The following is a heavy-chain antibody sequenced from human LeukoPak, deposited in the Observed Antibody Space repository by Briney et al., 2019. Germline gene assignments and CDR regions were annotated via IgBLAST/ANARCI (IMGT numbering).Heavy chain of an antibody. CDR3: ARGGRDSSSWYLYYFDY. CDR2: IYYRGDT. CDR1: NGSISGHY. Sequence: SKTLSLTCTVSNGSISGHYWSWIRLPPEKPLQWIGYIYYRGDTNYNPSLKSRVTMSVDTSTNQFSLRLRSVTAADTAVYYCARGGRDSSSWYLYYFDYWGQGTLVTVSS. D-gene: IGHD6-13*01. J-gene: IGHJ4*02. V-gene: IGHV4-59*11.